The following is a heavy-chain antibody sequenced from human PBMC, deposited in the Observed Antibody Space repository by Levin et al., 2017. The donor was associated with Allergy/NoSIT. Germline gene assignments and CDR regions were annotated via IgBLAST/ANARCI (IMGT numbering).Heavy chain of an antibody. J-gene: IGHJ4*02. CDR1: GFTFSSYW. D-gene: IGHD7-27*01. CDR2: IKEDGSEK. CDR3: ARTGEDY. Sequence: QTGGSLRLSCAASGFTFSSYWMTWVRQAPGKGLEWVANIKEDGSEKYYVDSVKGRFTISRDNAKKSLDLQMNSLRVEDTAMYYCARTGEDYWGQGTLVTVSS. V-gene: IGHV3-7*01.